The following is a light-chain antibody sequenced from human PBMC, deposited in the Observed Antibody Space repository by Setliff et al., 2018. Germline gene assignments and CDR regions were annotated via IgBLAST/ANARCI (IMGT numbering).Light chain of an antibody. J-gene: IGLJ2*01. CDR2: DTN. CDR1: TGAVTNGLY. Sequence: QAVVTQEPSLTVSPGGTVTLTCASSTGAVTNGLYPYWFQQKPGQAPRTLIYDTNIRLSWTPARFSGSLLGGKAALTLSDAQPEDEADYFCSFAYSGVGLFGGGTKVTV. V-gene: IGLV7-46*01. CDR3: SFAYSGVGL.